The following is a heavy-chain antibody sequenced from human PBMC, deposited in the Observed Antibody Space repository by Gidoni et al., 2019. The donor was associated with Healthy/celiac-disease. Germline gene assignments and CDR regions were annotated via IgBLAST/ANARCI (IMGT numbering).Heavy chain of an antibody. CDR3: AGAGRGYSGYDRVIDY. Sequence: QVQLQHWGSGLLNPSETLSLTCAVYGGSFSAYSWTWFRQLPGKGLEWIGEINHSGSTNYNPYLKSRVAISVDTSNNQFSLKLSSVTATDTAVYYWAGAGRGYSGYDRVIDYWGQGTLVTVSS. CDR1: GGSFSAYS. J-gene: IGHJ4*02. D-gene: IGHD5-12*01. CDR2: INHSGST. V-gene: IGHV4-34*01.